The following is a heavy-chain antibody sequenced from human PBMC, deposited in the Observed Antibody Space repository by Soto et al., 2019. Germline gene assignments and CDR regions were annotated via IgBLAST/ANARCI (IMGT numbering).Heavy chain of an antibody. CDR3: ARQSEVGGTQWFDP. D-gene: IGHD2-15*01. V-gene: IGHV4-59*08. Sequence: ASETLSLTCTVSGDSLSPYYWSWFRQPPGKELEWIGYIYYTGTTHYKSSLKSRVTISLDTSEKQFSLSLTSVTAADTAVYYCARQSEVGGTQWFDPWGPGILVTVSS. J-gene: IGHJ5*02. CDR2: IYYTGTT. CDR1: GDSLSPYY.